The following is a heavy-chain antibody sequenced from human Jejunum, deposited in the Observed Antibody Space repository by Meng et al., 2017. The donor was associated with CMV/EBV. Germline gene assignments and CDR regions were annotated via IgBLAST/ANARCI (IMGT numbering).Heavy chain of an antibody. CDR2: INHSGSA. CDR3: ARYYCASSNCYPFDS. V-gene: IGHV4-34*01. D-gene: IGHD2-2*01. CDR1: GGSCSGYY. Sequence: YGGSCSGYYWSWIRQSPGQGLEWIGQINHSGSASYNPSLRRRVTISEDTSKNQFSLRLTSVTAADTATYYCARYYCASSNCYPFDSWGQGELVTVSS. J-gene: IGHJ4*02.